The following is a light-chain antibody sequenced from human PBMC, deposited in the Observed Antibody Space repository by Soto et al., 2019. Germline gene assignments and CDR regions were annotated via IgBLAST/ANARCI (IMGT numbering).Light chain of an antibody. Sequence: NFMLTQPHSVSESPGKTVTISCTRSSGSIARNYVQWYQQRPGSAPTTVIYEDNQRPSGVPDRFSGSIDSSSNSASLTIPGLKTEDDAYYHCQYYDSTNVIFGGGTKLTVL. CDR3: QYYDSTNVI. CDR2: EDN. CDR1: SGSIARNY. V-gene: IGLV6-57*04. J-gene: IGLJ2*01.